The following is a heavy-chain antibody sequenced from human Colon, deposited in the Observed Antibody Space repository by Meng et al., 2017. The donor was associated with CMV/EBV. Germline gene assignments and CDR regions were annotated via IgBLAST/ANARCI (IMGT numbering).Heavy chain of an antibody. V-gene: IGHV3-74*01. CDR1: GFTFRTSW. CDR2: INSDGSSI. Sequence: GESLKISCAASGFTFRTSWMHWVRQAPGKGLVWVSRINSDGSSISYADFVKGRFTISRDNAKNMVYLQMNNATADDTALYYCAREDFTTSSFDFWGQGTLVTVSS. J-gene: IGHJ4*02. CDR3: AREDFTTSSFDF. D-gene: IGHD3-22*01.